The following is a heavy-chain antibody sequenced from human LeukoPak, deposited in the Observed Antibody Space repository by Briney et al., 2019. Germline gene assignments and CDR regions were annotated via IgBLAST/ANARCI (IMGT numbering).Heavy chain of an antibody. V-gene: IGHV3-23*01. Sequence: GGSLRLSCAASGFTFSSYGMTWVRQAPGKGLEWVSGISGSGDSTYYADSVKGRFTISRDNSKNTVYLQMNSLRADDTAVYYCAKFDTPRGSWYYFDYWGQGILVTVSS. CDR2: ISGSGDST. D-gene: IGHD6-13*01. CDR3: AKFDTPRGSWYYFDY. J-gene: IGHJ4*02. CDR1: GFTFSSYG.